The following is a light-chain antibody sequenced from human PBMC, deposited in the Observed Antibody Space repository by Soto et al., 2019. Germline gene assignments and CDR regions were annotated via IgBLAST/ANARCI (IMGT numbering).Light chain of an antibody. V-gene: IGKV1-27*01. CDR1: QDINNY. J-gene: IGKJ4*01. Sequence: DIQMTQSPSSLSASVGDRVTITCRASQDINNYLAWYQQKPGKVPKLLIYGASTLHSGVPSRFSGSGSGADFTLTISRLQPGEVATYYCQTYNSAPLTFGGGTKVEI. CDR3: QTYNSAPLT. CDR2: GAS.